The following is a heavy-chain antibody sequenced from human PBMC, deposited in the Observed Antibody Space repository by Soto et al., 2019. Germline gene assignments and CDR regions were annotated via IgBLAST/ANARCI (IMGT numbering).Heavy chain of an antibody. CDR1: DFTVSSNY. Sequence: EVQLVESGGGLVQPGGSLRLSCAASDFTVSSNYMSWVRQAPGKGLEWVSVIYSGGSTYYADSVKGRFTTSRHNSKNTLYLQMNSLRAEDTAVYYCAGSSPLFYWGQGTLVTVSS. CDR2: IYSGGST. CDR3: AGSSPLFY. J-gene: IGHJ4*02. D-gene: IGHD6-13*01. V-gene: IGHV3-53*04.